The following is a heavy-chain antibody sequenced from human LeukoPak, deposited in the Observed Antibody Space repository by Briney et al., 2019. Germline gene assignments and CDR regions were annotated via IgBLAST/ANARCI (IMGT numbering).Heavy chain of an antibody. CDR2: ISGSGGST. Sequence: GGSLRLSCAASGFTFSSYAMSWVRQAPGKGLEWVSAISGSGGSTYYADSVKGRFTISRDNSKNTLYLQMNSLRAEDTAVYYCARDRNLLRWLDYWGLGTLVTVSS. CDR1: GFTFSSYA. J-gene: IGHJ4*02. CDR3: ARDRNLLRWLDY. V-gene: IGHV3-23*01. D-gene: IGHD4-17*01.